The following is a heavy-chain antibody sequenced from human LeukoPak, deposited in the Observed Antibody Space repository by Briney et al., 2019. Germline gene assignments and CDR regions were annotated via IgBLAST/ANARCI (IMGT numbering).Heavy chain of an antibody. J-gene: IGHJ4*02. V-gene: IGHV1-18*01. CDR1: GYTFTDYH. CDR2: ISTYTGIT. Sequence: VASAKVSCKASGYTFTDYHINWVRQAPGQGLEWMGWISTYTGITNYAQELQGRVTMTTDTSATTAYLEVTSLRSDDTAVYYCARDGVGGTHIDHWGQGTLVTVSS. CDR3: ARDGVGGTHIDH. D-gene: IGHD1-26*01.